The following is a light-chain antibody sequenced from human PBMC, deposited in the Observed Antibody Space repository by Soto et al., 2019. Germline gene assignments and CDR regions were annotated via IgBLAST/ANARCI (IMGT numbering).Light chain of an antibody. CDR3: QQYNSYSWT. Sequence: DIQMTQSPSTLSASVGDRVTITCRASQSVNYWLAWYQQKPGKAPNLLIYKVSNLETVVPSRFSGSGSGTEFTLTISSLQPDDFATYYCQQYNSYSWTFGQGTKVEIK. CDR1: QSVNYW. V-gene: IGKV1-5*03. J-gene: IGKJ1*01. CDR2: KVS.